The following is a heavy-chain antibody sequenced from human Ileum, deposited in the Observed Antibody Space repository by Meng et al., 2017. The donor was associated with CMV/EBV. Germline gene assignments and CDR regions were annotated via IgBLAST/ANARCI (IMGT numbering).Heavy chain of an antibody. V-gene: IGHV3-23*03. CDR3: AKDDNGYTGEGGY. Sequence: GGSLRLSCAASGFTFSSHAMSWVRQAPGKGLEWVSVIYWDGSKPYYADSVRGLFTTFRDNSNNMLFLQMNSLRAEDTAVYYCAKDDNGYTGEGGYWGQGTLVTVSS. CDR2: IYWDGSKP. J-gene: IGHJ4*02. D-gene: IGHD5-24*01. CDR1: GFTFSSHA.